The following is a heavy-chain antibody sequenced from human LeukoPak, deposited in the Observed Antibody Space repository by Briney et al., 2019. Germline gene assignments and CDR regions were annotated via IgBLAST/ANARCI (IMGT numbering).Heavy chain of an antibody. CDR1: GGSISSSSYY. CDR3: ARLYYDSSGYYYYYYYYYMDV. Sequence: PSETLSLTCTVSGGSISSSSYYWGWIRQPPGKGLEWIGSIYYSGSTYYNPSLKSRVTISVDTSKNQFSLKLSSVTAADTAVYYCARLYYDSSGYYYYYYYYYMDVWDKGTTVTVSS. V-gene: IGHV4-39*01. J-gene: IGHJ6*03. D-gene: IGHD3-22*01. CDR2: IYYSGST.